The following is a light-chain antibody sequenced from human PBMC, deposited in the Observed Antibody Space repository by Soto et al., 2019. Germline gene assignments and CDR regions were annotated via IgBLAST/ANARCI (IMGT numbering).Light chain of an antibody. CDR1: RSISNY. CDR3: QQLKTYPRT. J-gene: IGKJ2*01. Sequence: DIQMTQSPSSLSASVGDTVTIACRASRSISNYLNWYQQKPGRAPNLLISGASTLQRGVPSRFSGSGSGTTFTLTITSLQPDDFAIYFCQQLKTYPRTFGQGTKLEIK. V-gene: IGKV1-39*01. CDR2: GAS.